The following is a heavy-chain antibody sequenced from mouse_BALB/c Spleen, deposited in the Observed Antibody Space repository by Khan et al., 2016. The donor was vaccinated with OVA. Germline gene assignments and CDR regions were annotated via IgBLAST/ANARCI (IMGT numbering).Heavy chain of an antibody. J-gene: IGHJ2*01. D-gene: IGHD1-1*01. CDR1: GYTFINYW. CDR3: ARMGLRGDFDY. Sequence: QVQLKQSGAELAKPGASVKMSCKASGYTFINYWILWIKQRPGQGLEWIGYINPSTGYTEYNQNFKDKATLTADKSSSTAYMQLSSLTSEDSTVYYCARMGLRGDFDYWGQGTTLTVSS. V-gene: IGHV1-7*01. CDR2: INPSTGYT.